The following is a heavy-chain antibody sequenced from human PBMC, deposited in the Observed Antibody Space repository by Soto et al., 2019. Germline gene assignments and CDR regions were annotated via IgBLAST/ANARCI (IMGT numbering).Heavy chain of an antibody. CDR3: GRGTSHYNYVHVWY. CDR1: GFTFSSYW. Sequence: EVQLVESGGGLVQPGGSLRLSCAASGFTFSSYWMSWVRQAPGKALECVANIKQDGRETYYVDSVKGRFTIYRDNANSALYLQMDSLGAEDTAVYYCGRGTSHYNYVHVWYWGQRNHVIVSS. D-gene: IGHD3-16*01. CDR2: IKQDGRET. V-gene: IGHV3-7*03. J-gene: IGHJ4*02.